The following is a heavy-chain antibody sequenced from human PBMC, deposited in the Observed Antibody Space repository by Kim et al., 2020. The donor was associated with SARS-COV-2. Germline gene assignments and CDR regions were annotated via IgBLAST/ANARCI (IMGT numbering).Heavy chain of an antibody. Sequence: ASVKVSCKASGYTFTSYAMNWVRQAPGQGLEWMGWINTNTGNPTYAQGFPGRFVFALDTSVSTAYLEISSLKAEDTAVYYCARLGEALVDRVATDLDLAFDYWGERTRVTVSS. J-gene: IGHJ4*02. V-gene: IGHV7-4-1*02. CDR2: INTNTGNP. CDR1: GYTFTSYA. D-gene: IGHD5-12*01. CDR3: ARLGEALVDRVATDLDLAFDY.